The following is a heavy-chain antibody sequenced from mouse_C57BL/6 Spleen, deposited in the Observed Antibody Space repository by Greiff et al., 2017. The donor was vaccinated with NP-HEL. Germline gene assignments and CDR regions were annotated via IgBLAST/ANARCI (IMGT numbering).Heavy chain of an antibody. D-gene: IGHD1-1*01. J-gene: IGHJ4*01. CDR3: TTITTVVADYAMDY. Sequence: DVHLVESGEGLVKPGGSLKLSCAASGFTFSSYAMSWVRQTPEKRLEWVAYISSGGDYIYYADTVKGRFTISRDNARNTLYLQMSSLKSEDTAMYYCTTITTVVADYAMDYWGQGTSVTVSS. V-gene: IGHV5-9-1*02. CDR2: ISSGGDYI. CDR1: GFTFSSYA.